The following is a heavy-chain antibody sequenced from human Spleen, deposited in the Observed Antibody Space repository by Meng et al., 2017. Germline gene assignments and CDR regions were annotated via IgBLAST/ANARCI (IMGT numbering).Heavy chain of an antibody. V-gene: IGHV3-23*01. CDR1: GFTFIDYA. CDR3: ARKAFDYYNYGMDV. Sequence: GGSLRLSCAASGFTFIDYAMNWVRQAPGKGLEWVLGITGNGVNTYYADSVKGRFTISRDNSKSTLYLQMNSLRTEDTAVYFCARKAFDYYNYGMDVWGQGTTVTVSS. CDR2: ITGNGVNT. J-gene: IGHJ6*02.